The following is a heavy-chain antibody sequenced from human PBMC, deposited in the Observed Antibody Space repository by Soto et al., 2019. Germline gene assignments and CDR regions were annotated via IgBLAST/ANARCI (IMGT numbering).Heavy chain of an antibody. CDR3: ARARFGEVLLFDY. CDR1: GGSISYYH. D-gene: IGHD3-10*02. CDR2: IYSSGST. J-gene: IGHJ4*02. Sequence: QVQLQESGPGLVKPSETLSLTCTVSGGSISYYHWSWIRQPAGKGLEWIGRIYSSGSTNYNPSLKSRVTMSVDTSKNQFSLKLNSVTAADTAVYNCARARFGEVLLFDYWGQGTLVTVSS. V-gene: IGHV4-4*07.